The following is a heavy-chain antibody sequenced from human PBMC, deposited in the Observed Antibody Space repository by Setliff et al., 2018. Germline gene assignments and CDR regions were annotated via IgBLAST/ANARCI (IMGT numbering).Heavy chain of an antibody. J-gene: IGHJ4*02. CDR2: IYSSGST. V-gene: IGHV4-30-4*08. CDR1: GGSISSGDYY. Sequence: SETLSLTCAVSGGSISSGDYYWSWIRQPPGKGLEWIGYIYSSGSTYYNPSLKSRVSIPVDTSKNQFSLKLSSVTAADTAVYYCARESRYYYDNLGTLDYWGQGTLVTVSS. CDR3: ARESRYYYDNLGTLDY. D-gene: IGHD3-22*01.